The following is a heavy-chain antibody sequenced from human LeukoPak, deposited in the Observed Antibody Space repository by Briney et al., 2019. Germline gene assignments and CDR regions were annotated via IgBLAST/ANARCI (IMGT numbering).Heavy chain of an antibody. J-gene: IGHJ6*03. V-gene: IGHV4-38-2*02. CDR1: GYSISSGYY. D-gene: IGHD4-23*01. Sequence: SETLSLTCTVSGYSISSGYYWGWIRQPPGKGLEWIGSIYHSGSTYYNPSPKSRVTMSVDTSKNQFSLKLSSVTAADTAMYYCAREVADYGGYYYYHYMDVWGKGTTVTISS. CDR2: IYHSGST. CDR3: AREVADYGGYYYYHYMDV.